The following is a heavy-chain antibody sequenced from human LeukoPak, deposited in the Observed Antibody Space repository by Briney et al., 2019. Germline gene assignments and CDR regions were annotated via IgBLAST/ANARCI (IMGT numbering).Heavy chain of an antibody. J-gene: IGHJ4*02. CDR2: IYSGGNT. V-gene: IGHV3-53*01. Sequence: GGSLRLSCAASGFTVSRNYMSWVRQAPGKGLEWVSVIYSGGNTYYADFVKGRFTISRDKSKNTLYLQINSLTAEDTAVYYCANLPRGDYWGLGTLVTVSS. CDR3: ANLPRGDY. D-gene: IGHD3-10*01. CDR1: GFTVSRNY.